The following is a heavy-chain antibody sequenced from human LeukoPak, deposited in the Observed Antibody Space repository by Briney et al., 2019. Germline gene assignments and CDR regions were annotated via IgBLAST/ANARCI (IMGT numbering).Heavy chain of an antibody. CDR3: ARRRAVAGTYFFDY. D-gene: IGHD6-19*01. Sequence: GESLKISCKGSGYSFTSYWIAWVRQMPGKGLEWMGIIYHGDSDSRYSPSFQGQVTISVDKSVSTAYPQWNSLKASDTAIYYCARRRAVAGTYFFDYWGQGTLVTVSS. CDR2: IYHGDSDS. V-gene: IGHV5-51*01. CDR1: GYSFTSYW. J-gene: IGHJ4*02.